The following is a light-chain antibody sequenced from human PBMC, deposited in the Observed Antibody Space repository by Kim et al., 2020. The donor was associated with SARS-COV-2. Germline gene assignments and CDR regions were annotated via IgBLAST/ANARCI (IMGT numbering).Light chain of an antibody. J-gene: IGKJ2*01. CDR3: QQYFSSYT. Sequence: EIVLTQSPGTLSLSPGERATLSCRASQSVSISHLAWYQQKPGQAPRLLIYGESSRATGIPDRFSGSGSGTDFTLTISRLEPDDFAVYYCQQYFSSYTFGQGTKLEI. CDR1: QSVSISH. CDR2: GES. V-gene: IGKV3-20*01.